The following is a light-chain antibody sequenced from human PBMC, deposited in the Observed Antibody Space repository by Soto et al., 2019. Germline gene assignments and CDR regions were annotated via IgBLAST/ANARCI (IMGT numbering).Light chain of an antibody. CDR1: SGHSNYA. J-gene: IGLJ1*01. CDR3: QTWGTGITV. V-gene: IGLV4-69*01. CDR2: VNSDGSH. Sequence: QPVLTQSPSASASLGASVKLTCTLSSGHSNYAIAWHQQQPEKCPRYLMKVNSDGSHRKGDGIPDRFSGSSSGAQRYPTSSSLQSEDEADYYCQTWGTGITVFGTGTKLTVL.